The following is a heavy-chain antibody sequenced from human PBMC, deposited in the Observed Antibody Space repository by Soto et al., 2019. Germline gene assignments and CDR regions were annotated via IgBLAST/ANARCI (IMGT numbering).Heavy chain of an antibody. Sequence: GGSLRLSCAASGFTFDDYAMHWVRQAPGKGLEWVSGISWNSGSIGYADSVKGRFTISRDNAKNSLYLQMNSLRAEDTALYYCAKDNGYSSGWSNHEHAFDIWGQGTMVTVSS. D-gene: IGHD6-19*01. V-gene: IGHV3-9*01. CDR3: AKDNGYSSGWSNHEHAFDI. CDR1: GFTFDDYA. J-gene: IGHJ3*02. CDR2: ISWNSGSI.